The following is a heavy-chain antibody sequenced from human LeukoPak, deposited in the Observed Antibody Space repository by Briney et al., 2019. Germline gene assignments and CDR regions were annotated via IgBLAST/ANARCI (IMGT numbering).Heavy chain of an antibody. CDR3: ASAPEWGATTGEFDY. Sequence: GGSLRLSCAASGFTFSSYWMHWVRQAPGKGLVWVSRINSDGSSTSYADSVKGRFTISRDNAKNTLYLQMNSLRAEDTAVYYCASAPEWGATTGEFDYWGQGTLVTVSS. D-gene: IGHD1-26*01. J-gene: IGHJ4*02. V-gene: IGHV3-74*01. CDR1: GFTFSSYW. CDR2: INSDGSST.